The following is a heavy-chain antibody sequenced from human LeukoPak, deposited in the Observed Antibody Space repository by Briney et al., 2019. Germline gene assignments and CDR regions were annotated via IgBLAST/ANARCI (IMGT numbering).Heavy chain of an antibody. CDR3: AKDGGLWVSAHWGDS. D-gene: IGHD7-27*01. Sequence: PLGSLRLSSAPSGLTFSDYGMSSVPQAPRKGLEWVSTITTSDGNTYYADSVKGRFTVSRDNSKNTLFLQMNSLRAEDTAVYYCAKDGGLWVSAHWGDSWGRGTLVTVSS. CDR1: GLTFSDYG. V-gene: IGHV3-23*01. J-gene: IGHJ4*02. CDR2: ITTSDGNT.